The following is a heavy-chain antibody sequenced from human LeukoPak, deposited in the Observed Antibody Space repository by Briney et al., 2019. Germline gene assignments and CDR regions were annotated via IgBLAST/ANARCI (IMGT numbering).Heavy chain of an antibody. CDR2: ASYSGST. CDR3: VRHGVNSSSSYYYDMDV. J-gene: IGHJ6*02. CDR1: GGAISNTSYY. V-gene: IGHV4-39*01. Sequence: PSETPSLTCTVSGGAISNTSYYWGWIRQPPGNGLEWIGSASYSGSTYYNPSLQSRVTMSVDTSKNQFSLELSSVTAADTALYYCVRHGVNSSSSYYYDMDVWGQGTAVTVSS. D-gene: IGHD6-6*01.